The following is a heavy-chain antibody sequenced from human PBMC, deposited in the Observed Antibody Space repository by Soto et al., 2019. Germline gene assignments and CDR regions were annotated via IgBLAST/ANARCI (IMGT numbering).Heavy chain of an antibody. CDR1: GFTFSSYG. J-gene: IGHJ5*02. CDR3: AREAGPADEEGNWCDP. CDR2: IWYDGSNK. Sequence: GGSLRLSCAASGFTFSSYGMHWVRQAPGKGLEWVAVIWYDGSNKYYADSVKGRFTISRDNSKNTLYLQMNRLRAEDTAVYYCAREAGPADEEGNWCDPWGQGTLVTVYS. D-gene: IGHD2-2*01. V-gene: IGHV3-33*01.